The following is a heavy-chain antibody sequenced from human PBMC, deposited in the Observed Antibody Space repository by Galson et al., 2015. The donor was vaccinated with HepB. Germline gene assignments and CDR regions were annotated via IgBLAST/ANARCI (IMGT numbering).Heavy chain of an antibody. CDR1: GYTFTDYF. D-gene: IGHD3/OR15-3a*01. CDR2: INSNTGDT. Sequence: SVKVSCKASGYTFTDYFMHWVRQAPGQGLEWIGRINSNTGDTYYAQRFQGRVTMTRDTSISSAFMVLSSLRSDDTAVYYCARVISKLFVLFDYWGQGTLVTVAS. CDR3: ARVISKLFVLFDY. V-gene: IGHV1-2*06. J-gene: IGHJ4*02.